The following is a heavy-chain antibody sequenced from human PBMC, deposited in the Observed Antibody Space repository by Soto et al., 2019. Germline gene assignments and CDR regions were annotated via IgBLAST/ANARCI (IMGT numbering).Heavy chain of an antibody. Sequence: PGESLKISCQAFGYSFTAKWIGWVRQMPGKGLEWMGIIYPDDSDTRYSPSFQGQATISADKSIRTAYLQWSSLEASDTAIYYCARYWHSYNSNYYYGLDVWGQGTTVTVSS. CDR1: GYSFTAKW. V-gene: IGHV5-51*01. CDR2: IYPDDSDT. CDR3: ARYWHSYNSNYYYGLDV. J-gene: IGHJ6*02. D-gene: IGHD5-18*01.